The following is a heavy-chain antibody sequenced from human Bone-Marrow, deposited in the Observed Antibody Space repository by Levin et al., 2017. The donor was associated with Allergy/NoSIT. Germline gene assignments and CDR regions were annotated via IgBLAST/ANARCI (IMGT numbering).Heavy chain of an antibody. CDR3: AQTSQTKMSAPGMWWVDS. D-gene: IGHD1/OR15-1a*01. Sequence: SGPTLVKPTQTLTLTCTFSGFSLSTTGVGVGWIRQSPGEAPEWLALVYWDDDKRYRPSLKTRLTTTKDTPKNQVVHKMINMDPVDTGTYYCAQTSQTKMSAPGMWWVDSWGPGTLVTVSS. V-gene: IGHV2-5*02. CDR2: VYWDDDK. CDR1: GFSLSTTGVG. J-gene: IGHJ5*01.